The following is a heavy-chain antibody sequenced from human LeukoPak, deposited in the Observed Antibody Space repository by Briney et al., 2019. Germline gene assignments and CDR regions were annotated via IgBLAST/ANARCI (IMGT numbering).Heavy chain of an antibody. CDR3: ARVAPGDYFNY. J-gene: IGHJ4*02. Sequence: GGSLRLSCAASGFTVSSNYMSWVRQAPGKGLEWVSIIYSGGTTHYADSVKGRFTISRDNSKNTLYLQMNSLRAEDTAVYYCARVAPGDYFNYWGQGTLVTVSS. V-gene: IGHV3-66*01. CDR1: GFTVSSNY. D-gene: IGHD3-10*01. CDR2: IYSGGTT.